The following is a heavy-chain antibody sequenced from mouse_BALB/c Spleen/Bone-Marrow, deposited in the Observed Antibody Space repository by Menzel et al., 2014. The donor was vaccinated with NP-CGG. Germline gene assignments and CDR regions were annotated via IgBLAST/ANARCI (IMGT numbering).Heavy chain of an antibody. D-gene: IGHD1-1*01. V-gene: IGHV14-3*02. CDR2: IDPANGNT. Sequence: DVQLQESGAELVKPGASVKLSCTASGFNIKDTYMHWVKQRPEQGLEWIGRIDPANGNTKYDPKFQGKATITADTSSNTAYLQLSSLTSEDTAVYYCASYYYGRAWFAYWGQGTLVTVSA. CDR1: GFNIKDTY. J-gene: IGHJ3*01. CDR3: ASYYYGRAWFAY.